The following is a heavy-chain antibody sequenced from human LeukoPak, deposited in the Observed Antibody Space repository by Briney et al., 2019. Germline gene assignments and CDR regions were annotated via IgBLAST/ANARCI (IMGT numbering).Heavy chain of an antibody. Sequence: ASVKVSCKASGYTFTGYYMHWARQAPGQGLEWMGWINPNSGGTNYAQKFQGRVTMTRDTSISTAYMELSRLRSDDTAVYYCARNYYDSSGYYYAFDYWGQGTLVTVSS. J-gene: IGHJ4*02. CDR1: GYTFTGYY. V-gene: IGHV1-2*02. CDR2: INPNSGGT. D-gene: IGHD3-22*01. CDR3: ARNYYDSSGYYYAFDY.